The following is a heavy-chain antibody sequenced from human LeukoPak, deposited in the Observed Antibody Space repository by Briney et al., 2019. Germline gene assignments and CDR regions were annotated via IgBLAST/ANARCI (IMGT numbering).Heavy chain of an antibody. CDR2: ISSSSSTI. CDR3: AKDASGGDYVDYYYYYGMDV. J-gene: IGHJ6*02. Sequence: GGSLRLSCAASGFTFSSYSMNWVRQAPGKGLEWVSYISSSSSTIYYADSVKGRFTISRDNAKNSLYLQMNSLRAEDTAVYYCAKDASGGDYVDYYYYYGMDVWGQGTTVTVSS. V-gene: IGHV3-48*01. D-gene: IGHD4-17*01. CDR1: GFTFSSYS.